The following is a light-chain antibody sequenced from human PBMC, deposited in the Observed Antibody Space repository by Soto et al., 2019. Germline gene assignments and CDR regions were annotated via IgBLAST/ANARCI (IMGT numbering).Light chain of an antibody. CDR1: QSVSSN. V-gene: IGKV3-15*01. J-gene: IGKJ1*01. CDR2: GAS. Sequence: EIVMTQSPATLSVSPGERATLSCRASQSVSSNLAWYQQKAGQAPRLLIYGASTRATGIPARFSGSGSGTDFTLTISSLQPEDVATYYCQKYNSAPRTFGQGTKVEIK. CDR3: QKYNSAPRT.